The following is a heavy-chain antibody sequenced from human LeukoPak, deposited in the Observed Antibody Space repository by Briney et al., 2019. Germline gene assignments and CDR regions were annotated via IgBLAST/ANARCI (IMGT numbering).Heavy chain of an antibody. V-gene: IGHV4-34*01. Sequence: PSETLSLTCAVYGGSFSGYYWSWIRQPPGKGLEWIGEINHSGSTNYNPTLKSRVTISVDTSKNQVSLKLSSVTAADTAVYYCARESKSSGWYGDWFDPWGQGTLVTVSS. J-gene: IGHJ5*02. CDR3: ARESKSSGWYGDWFDP. CDR2: INHSGST. D-gene: IGHD6-19*01. CDR1: GGSFSGYY.